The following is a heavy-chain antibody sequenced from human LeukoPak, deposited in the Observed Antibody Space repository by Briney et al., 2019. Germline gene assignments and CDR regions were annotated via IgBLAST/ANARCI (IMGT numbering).Heavy chain of an antibody. CDR1: GFTFSSYE. CDR2: ISSSGSTI. V-gene: IGHV3-48*03. D-gene: IGHD3-9*01. Sequence: PGGSLRLSCAASGFTFSSYEMNWVRQAPGKGLEWVSYISSSGSTIYYADSVKGRFSLSRDNAKNSLYLQMNSLRAEDTAVYYCARDRSDILGDYYYGMDVWGQGTTVTVSS. J-gene: IGHJ6*02. CDR3: ARDRSDILGDYYYGMDV.